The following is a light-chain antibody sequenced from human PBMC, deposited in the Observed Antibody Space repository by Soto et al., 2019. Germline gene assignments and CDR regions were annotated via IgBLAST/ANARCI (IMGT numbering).Light chain of an antibody. V-gene: IGKV3-15*01. CDR2: GAS. J-gene: IGKJ4*01. Sequence: EIVMTQSPATLSVSPGERATLSCRASQSVSSNLAWYQQKPGQAPRLLIYGASTRATGIPARFSGSRSGTEFTLTISSLQSEDFAVYYCQQYNKWPLTFGGGTKVEIK. CDR3: QQYNKWPLT. CDR1: QSVSSN.